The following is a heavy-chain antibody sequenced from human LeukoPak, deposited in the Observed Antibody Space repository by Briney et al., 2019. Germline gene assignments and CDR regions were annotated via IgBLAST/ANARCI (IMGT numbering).Heavy chain of an antibody. V-gene: IGHV4-34*01. CDR1: GGSFSGYY. D-gene: IGHD3-16*02. Sequence: SETLSLTCAVYGGSFSGYYWSWIRQPPEKGLEWIGEINHSGSTNYNPSLKSRVTISVDTSKNQFSLKLSSVTAADTAVYYCARGLNRNYVWGSYRYTYFDYWGQGTLVTVSS. J-gene: IGHJ4*02. CDR3: ARGLNRNYVWGSYRYTYFDY. CDR2: INHSGST.